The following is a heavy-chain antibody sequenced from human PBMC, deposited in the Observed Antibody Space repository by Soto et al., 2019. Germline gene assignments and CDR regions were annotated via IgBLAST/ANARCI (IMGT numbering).Heavy chain of an antibody. CDR1: GFTFSSYA. V-gene: IGHV3-30-3*01. Sequence: WGSLRLSCAASGFTFSSYAMHWFRQSPGKGLEWVAVISYDGSNKYYADSVKGRFTISRDNSKNTLYLQMNSLRAEDTAVYYCARGAEEGVWGSYRYGYWGQGTLVTVSS. D-gene: IGHD3-16*02. CDR2: ISYDGSNK. CDR3: ARGAEEGVWGSYRYGY. J-gene: IGHJ4*02.